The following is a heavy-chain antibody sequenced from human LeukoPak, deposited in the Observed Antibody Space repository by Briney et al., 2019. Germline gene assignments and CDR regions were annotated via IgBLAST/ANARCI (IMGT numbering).Heavy chain of an antibody. CDR2: ISGSGGST. V-gene: IGHV3-23*01. J-gene: IGHJ6*03. D-gene: IGHD2-21*01. CDR3: AKGGAAVLFYYYMDV. CDR1: GFTFSSYA. Sequence: GGSLRLSCAASGFTFSSYAMSWVRQAPGKGLEWVSAISGSGGSTYYADSVKGRFTISRDNSKNTLYLQMNSLRAEDTAVYYCAKGGAAVLFYYYMDVWGKGTTVTVSS.